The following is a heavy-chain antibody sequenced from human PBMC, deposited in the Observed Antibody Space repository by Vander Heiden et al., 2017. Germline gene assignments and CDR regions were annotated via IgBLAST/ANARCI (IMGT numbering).Heavy chain of an antibody. V-gene: IGHV3-30*18. CDR1: GFTFRCYG. J-gene: IGHJ6*02. CDR3: AKARRRNWNDRSYYYYGMDV. CDR2: ISYDGSNK. D-gene: IGHD1-1*01. Sequence: QVQLVESGGGLVQPGRSLRLPCAASGFTFRCYGMHWVRQAPGKGLEWVAVISYDGSNKYYADSVKGRFTISRDNSKNTLYLQMNSLRAEDTAVYYCAKARRRNWNDRSYYYYGMDVWGQGTTVTVSS.